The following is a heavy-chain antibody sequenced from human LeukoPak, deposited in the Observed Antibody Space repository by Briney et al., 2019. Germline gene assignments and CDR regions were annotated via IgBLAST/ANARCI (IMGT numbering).Heavy chain of an antibody. V-gene: IGHV3-7*01. CDR2: IKQDGSNK. CDR1: GFTFSAYW. CDR3: ARGTYSGYGWPIGDTAMVKDY. D-gene: IGHD5-18*01. Sequence: GGSLRLSCAVSGFTFSAYWMSWVRQAPGKGLEWVASIKQDGSNKYYLDSVKGRFTISRDNAKNSLYLQMDSLRAEDTAVYYCARGTYSGYGWPIGDTAMVKDYWGQGTLVTVSS. J-gene: IGHJ4*02.